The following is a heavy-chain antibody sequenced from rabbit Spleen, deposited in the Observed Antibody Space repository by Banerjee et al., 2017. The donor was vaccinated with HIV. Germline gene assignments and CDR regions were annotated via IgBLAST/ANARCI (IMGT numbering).Heavy chain of an antibody. CDR2: IYAGSSDCS. J-gene: IGHJ4*01. CDR1: GFSLSSDVV. CDR3: ARDAGSDAYIDGVFNL. D-gene: IGHD4-2*01. V-gene: IGHV1S45*01. Sequence: QEQLVESGGGLVKPEGSLKLSCTASGFSLSSDVVCWVRQAPGKRPEWIASIYAGSSDCSYYASWAKGRFTISKASSTTVTLQMTSLTVADTATYFCARDAGSDAYIDGVFNLWGQGTLVTVS.